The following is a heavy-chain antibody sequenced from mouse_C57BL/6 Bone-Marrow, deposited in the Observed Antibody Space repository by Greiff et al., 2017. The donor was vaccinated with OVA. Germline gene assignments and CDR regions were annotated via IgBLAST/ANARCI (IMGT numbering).Heavy chain of an antibody. CDR3: ARHAGTGFAY. Sequence: DVKLVESGGGLVKPGGSLKLSCAASGFTFSSYTMSWVRQTPEKRLEWVATISGGGGNTYYPDSVKGRFTISRDNAKNTLYLQMSSLRSEDTALYYCARHAGTGFAYWGQGTLVTVSA. V-gene: IGHV5-9*01. CDR1: GFTFSSYT. J-gene: IGHJ3*01. CDR2: ISGGGGNT. D-gene: IGHD4-1*01.